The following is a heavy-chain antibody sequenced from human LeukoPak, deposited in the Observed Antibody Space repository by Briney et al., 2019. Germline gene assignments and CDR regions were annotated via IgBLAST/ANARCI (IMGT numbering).Heavy chain of an antibody. Sequence: SETLSLTCTVSGGSTSSDYWSWIRQSPGKGLEWVGYVYNSGDTGKNPSLKSRVTILLDTSKNQFSLKLSSVTAADTAVYYCARGLSSRCSSTSCYLWFDPWGQGTLVTVSS. CDR3: ARGLSSRCSSTSCYLWFDP. CDR1: GGSTSSDY. D-gene: IGHD2-2*01. J-gene: IGHJ5*02. CDR2: VYNSGDT. V-gene: IGHV4-59*12.